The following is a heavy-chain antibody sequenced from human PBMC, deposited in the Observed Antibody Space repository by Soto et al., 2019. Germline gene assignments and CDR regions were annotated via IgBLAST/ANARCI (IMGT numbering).Heavy chain of an antibody. CDR2: INHSGST. J-gene: IGHJ6*02. V-gene: IGHV4-34*01. Sequence: SETLSLTCAVYGGSFSGYYWSWIRQPPGKGLEWIGEINHSGSTNYNPSLKSRVTISVDTSKNHFSLKLSSVTAADTAVYYCAIGLGVAARLGTYYYGMDVWGQGTTVTVSS. CDR3: AIGLGVAARLGTYYYGMDV. CDR1: GGSFSGYY. D-gene: IGHD6-6*01.